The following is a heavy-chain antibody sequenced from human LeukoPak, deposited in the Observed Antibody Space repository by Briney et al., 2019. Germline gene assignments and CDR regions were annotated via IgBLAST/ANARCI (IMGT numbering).Heavy chain of an antibody. CDR2: ISYDGSNK. Sequence: GGSLRLSCAVSGFTFSSYAMHWVRQAPGKGLEWVAVISYDGSNKYYADSVKGRFTISRDNSKNTLYLQMNSLRAEDTAVYYCAAGSTAMVGFDYWGQGTLVTVSS. CDR3: AAGSTAMVGFDY. D-gene: IGHD5-18*01. CDR1: GFTFSSYA. V-gene: IGHV3-30*04. J-gene: IGHJ4*02.